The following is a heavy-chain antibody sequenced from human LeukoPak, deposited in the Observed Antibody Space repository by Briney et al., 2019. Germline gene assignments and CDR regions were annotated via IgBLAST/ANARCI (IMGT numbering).Heavy chain of an antibody. V-gene: IGHV1-18*01. CDR2: ISAYNGNT. Sequence: ASVKVSCKASGYTFTSYGISWVRQAPGQGLEWMGWISAYNGNTNYAQKLQGRVTMTTDTSTSTAYMEMRSLRSDDTAVYYCARGEGLNYYYYMDAWGKGTTVTVSS. J-gene: IGHJ6*03. CDR3: ARGEGLNYYYYMDA. CDR1: GYTFTSYG.